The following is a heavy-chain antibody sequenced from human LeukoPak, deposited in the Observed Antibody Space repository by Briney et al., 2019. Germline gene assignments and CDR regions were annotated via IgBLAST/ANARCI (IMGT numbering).Heavy chain of an antibody. CDR3: AKGRGDGGYFFDY. J-gene: IGHJ4*02. CDR2: ISWNSGSI. Sequence: PGGSLRLSCAASGFTFDDYAMPWVRQAPGKGLEWVSGISWNSGSIGYADSVKGRFTISRDNAKNSLYLQMNSLRAEDTALYYCAKGRGDGGYFFDYWGQGTLVTVSS. D-gene: IGHD4-23*01. CDR1: GFTFDDYA. V-gene: IGHV3-9*01.